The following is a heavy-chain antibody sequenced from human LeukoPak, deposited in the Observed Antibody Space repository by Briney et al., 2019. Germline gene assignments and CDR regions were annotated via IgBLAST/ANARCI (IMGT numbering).Heavy chain of an antibody. Sequence: GASVKVSCKASGYTFTGYYMHWVRQAPGQGLEWMGWINPNSGGTNYAQKFQGRVTMTRDTSISTAYMELSSLRSDDTAVYYCARESGGIVGSPPDYWGQGTLVTVSS. D-gene: IGHD1-26*01. CDR2: INPNSGGT. J-gene: IGHJ4*02. CDR1: GYTFTGYY. CDR3: ARESGGIVGSPPDY. V-gene: IGHV1-2*02.